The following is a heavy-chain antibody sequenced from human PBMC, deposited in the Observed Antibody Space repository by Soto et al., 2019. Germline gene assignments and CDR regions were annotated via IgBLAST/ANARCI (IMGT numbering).Heavy chain of an antibody. D-gene: IGHD3-10*01. J-gene: IGHJ6*02. CDR3: ARDLTYYYGSGSYYNRSYGMDV. V-gene: IGHV1-69*06. Sequence: SVKVSCRASGGTFSSYAISWVRQAPGQGLEWMGGIIPIFGTANYAQKFQGRVTITADKSTSTAYMELSSLRSEDTAVYYCARDLTYYYGSGSYYNRSYGMDVWGQGTTVTVSS. CDR1: GGTFSSYA. CDR2: IIPIFGTA.